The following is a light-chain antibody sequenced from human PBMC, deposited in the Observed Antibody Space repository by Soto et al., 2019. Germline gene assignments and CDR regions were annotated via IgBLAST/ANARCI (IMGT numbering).Light chain of an antibody. J-gene: IGKJ3*01. CDR1: QSVGSN. V-gene: IGKV3-15*01. CDR3: HQYNSLPST. Sequence: IVMTQSPVTLSVSPGEGATLSCRASQSVGSNLAWYQQKPGQAPRLLMYSASTRATGVPVRFSGSGSGTEFALSISSLQSEDFAVYYCHQYNSLPSTFGPGTKVDI. CDR2: SAS.